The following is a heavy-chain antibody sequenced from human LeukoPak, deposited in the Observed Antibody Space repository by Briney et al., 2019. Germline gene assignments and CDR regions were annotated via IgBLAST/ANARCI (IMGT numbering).Heavy chain of an antibody. CDR3: ARDPDYYDSSGYYY. CDR2: INPNSGGT. CDR1: GYTFTGYY. D-gene: IGHD3-22*01. J-gene: IGHJ4*02. Sequence: APVKVSCKASGYTFTGYYMHWVRQAPGQGLEWMGWINPNSGGTNYAQKFQGRVTMTRDTSISTAYMELSRLRSDDTAVYYCARDPDYYDSSGYYYWGQGTLVTVSS. V-gene: IGHV1-2*02.